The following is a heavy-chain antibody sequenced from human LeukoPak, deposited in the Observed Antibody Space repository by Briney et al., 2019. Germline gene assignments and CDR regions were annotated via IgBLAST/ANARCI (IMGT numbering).Heavy chain of an antibody. CDR1: GGSISSSY. D-gene: IGHD4-23*01. Sequence: SQTLSLTCTVSGGSISSSYWSWIRQSPGKGLEWIGYIYYTGSTNYNPSLKSRVTMSVDTSKNRLSLRLSSVTAADTAVYYCARDLETVGRGPDAFDIWGQGTMVTVSS. CDR3: ARDLETVGRGPDAFDI. J-gene: IGHJ3*02. V-gene: IGHV4-59*01. CDR2: IYYTGST.